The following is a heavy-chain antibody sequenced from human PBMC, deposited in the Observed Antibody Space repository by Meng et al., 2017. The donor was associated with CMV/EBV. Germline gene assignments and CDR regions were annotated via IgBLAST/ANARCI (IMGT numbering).Heavy chain of an antibody. CDR3: ARAGRQQQLVY. D-gene: IGHD6-13*01. CDR2: IYHSGST. Sequence: LTCAGSGGSSSSSNWWSWVRQPPGKGLEWIGEIYHSGSTNYNPSLKSRVTISVDKSKNQFSLKLSSVTAADTAVYYCARAGRQQQLVYWGQGTLVTVSS. CDR1: GGSSSSSNW. J-gene: IGHJ4*02. V-gene: IGHV4-4*02.